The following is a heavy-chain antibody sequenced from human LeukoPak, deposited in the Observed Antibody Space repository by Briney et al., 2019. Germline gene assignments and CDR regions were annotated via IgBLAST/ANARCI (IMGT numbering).Heavy chain of an antibody. J-gene: IGHJ4*02. CDR2: IYYSGST. CDR1: GDSISSSSYY. CDR3: ARVTGYTIEDYFDY. V-gene: IGHV4-39*07. D-gene: IGHD3-9*01. Sequence: SETLSLTCTVSGDSISSSSYYWGWIRQPPGKGLEWIGSIYYSGSTNYNPSLKSRVTISVKTSKNQFSLKLRSVTAADTAVYYCARVTGYTIEDYFDYWGQGTLVTVSS.